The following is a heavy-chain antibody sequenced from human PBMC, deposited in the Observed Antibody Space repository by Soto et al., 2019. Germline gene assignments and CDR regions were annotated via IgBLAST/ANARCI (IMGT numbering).Heavy chain of an antibody. V-gene: IGHV1-24*01. D-gene: IGHD6-6*01. CDR3: ATAVLFEYSSSSPFDY. Sequence: ASLKVYCKVAGYTITELSMHWGRQAPGEGLEWMGGFDPEDGETIYAQKFQGRVTMTEDTSTDTAYMELSSLRSEDTAVYYCATAVLFEYSSSSPFDYWGQGTLVTVPS. CDR2: FDPEDGET. CDR1: GYTITELS. J-gene: IGHJ4*02.